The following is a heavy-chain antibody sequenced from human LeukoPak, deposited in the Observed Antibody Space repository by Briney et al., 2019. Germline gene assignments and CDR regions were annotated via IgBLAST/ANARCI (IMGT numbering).Heavy chain of an antibody. CDR1: GGSFSGYY. Sequence: PSETLSLTCAVYGGSFSGYYWSWIRQPPGKGLEWIGEINHSGSTNCNPSLKSRVTISVDTSKNQFSLKLGSVTAADTAVYYCARVRATGAFDIWGQGTMVTVSS. V-gene: IGHV4-34*01. CDR2: INHSGST. J-gene: IGHJ3*02. CDR3: ARVRATGAFDI. D-gene: IGHD5-12*01.